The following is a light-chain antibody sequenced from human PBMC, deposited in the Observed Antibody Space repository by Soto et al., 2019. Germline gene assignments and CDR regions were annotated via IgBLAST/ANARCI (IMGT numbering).Light chain of an antibody. CDR1: SSDVGGYDY. CDR2: EVS. J-gene: IGLJ1*01. Sequence: QSALTQPRSVSGSPGQSVTISCTGTSSDVGGYDYVSWYQLHPGKAPKLMVFEVSNRPSGVSYRFSGSKSGNTASLTISGLQAEDEADYYCSSYTTSSTLEVFGTGTKVTVL. V-gene: IGLV2-14*01. CDR3: SSYTTSSTLEV.